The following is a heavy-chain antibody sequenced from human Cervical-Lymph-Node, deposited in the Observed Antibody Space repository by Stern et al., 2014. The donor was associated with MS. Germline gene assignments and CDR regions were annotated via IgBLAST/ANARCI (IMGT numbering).Heavy chain of an antibody. CDR3: ARAGLYDY. CDR2: LYHTGST. J-gene: IGHJ4*02. D-gene: IGHD2/OR15-2a*01. V-gene: IGHV4-4*02. Sequence: QVQLQESGPGLVKPSGTLSLTCAVSGGSIDGSDWWSWVRQPPGKGLEWIGELYHTGSTNYNPSIKDRISISVDKTKNQFSLNLSSVTAADTAVYYCARAGLYDYWGQGTLVTVSS. CDR1: GGSIDGSDW.